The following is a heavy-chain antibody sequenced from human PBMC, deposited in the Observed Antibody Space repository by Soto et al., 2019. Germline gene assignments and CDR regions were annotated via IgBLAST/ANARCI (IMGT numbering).Heavy chain of an antibody. CDR2: INAGNGNT. CDR1: GYTFTSYA. V-gene: IGHV1-3*05. CDR3: ARSFAVVTALDY. J-gene: IGHJ4*02. D-gene: IGHD2-21*02. Sequence: QVQLVQSGAEEKKPGASVKVSCKASGYTFTSYAMHWVRQAPGQRLEWMGWINAGNGNTKYSQKFQGRVTITRDTSASTAYMELSSLRSEDTAVYYCARSFAVVTALDYWGQGTLVTVSS.